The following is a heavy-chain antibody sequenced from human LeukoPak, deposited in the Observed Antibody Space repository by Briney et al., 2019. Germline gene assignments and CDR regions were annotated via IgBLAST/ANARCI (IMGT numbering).Heavy chain of an antibody. CDR1: GFTFSSYA. CDR3: AKGATSGSYFGY. J-gene: IGHJ4*02. CDR2: ISGSGGST. V-gene: IGHV3-23*01. Sequence: RTGGSLRLSCAASGFTFSSYAMSWVRQAPGKGLEWVSAISGSGGSTYYADSVKGRFTISRDNSKNTLYLQMNSLRAEDTAVYYCAKGATSGSYFGYWGQGTLVTVSS. D-gene: IGHD1-26*01.